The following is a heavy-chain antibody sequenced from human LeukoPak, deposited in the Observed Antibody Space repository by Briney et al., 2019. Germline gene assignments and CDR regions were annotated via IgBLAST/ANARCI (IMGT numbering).Heavy chain of an antibody. CDR3: AELGITMIGGV. V-gene: IGHV3-48*03. Sequence: SGGSLRLSCVVSGFTFSKNGMHWVRQAPGKGLEWVSYISSSGSTIYYADSVKGRFTISRDNAKNSLYLQMNSLRAEDTAVYYCAELGITMIGGVWGKGTTVTISS. D-gene: IGHD3-10*02. CDR2: ISSSGSTI. J-gene: IGHJ6*04. CDR1: GFTFSKNG.